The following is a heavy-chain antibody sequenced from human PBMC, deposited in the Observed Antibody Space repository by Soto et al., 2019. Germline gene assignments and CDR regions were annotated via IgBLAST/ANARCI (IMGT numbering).Heavy chain of an antibody. J-gene: IGHJ6*02. D-gene: IGHD4-17*01. Sequence: QPGGSLRLSCAASGFTFSSYGIQWVRQAPGKGLEWVAVISYDGSNRYYADSVKGRFTISRDDSKPTVFLQMISLRAEDTAVYYCAKDGRDYGDYYYYSMDVWGRGTTVTVSS. CDR1: GFTFSSYG. CDR3: AKDGRDYGDYYYYSMDV. V-gene: IGHV3-30*18. CDR2: ISYDGSNR.